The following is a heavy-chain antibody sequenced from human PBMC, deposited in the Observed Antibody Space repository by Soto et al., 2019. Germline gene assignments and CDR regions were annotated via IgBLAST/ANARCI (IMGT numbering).Heavy chain of an antibody. CDR1: GYIFTNYD. Sequence: QVQLVQSGAEVKNPGASVKVSCKASGYIFTNYDINWVRQATGQGLEYLGWINPNSGNTGYVQKLQGRVTMTRNTSINTDYMEMNSLSSEDTAVYYCARGINYGYYSRWFDPWGQGTLVTVSS. CDR2: INPNSGNT. J-gene: IGHJ5*02. CDR3: ARGINYGYYSRWFDP. D-gene: IGHD4-17*01. V-gene: IGHV1-8*01.